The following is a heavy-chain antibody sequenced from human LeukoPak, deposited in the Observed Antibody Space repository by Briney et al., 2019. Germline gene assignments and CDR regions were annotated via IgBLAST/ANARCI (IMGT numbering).Heavy chain of an antibody. CDR1: GFTFSSYA. D-gene: IGHD5-18*01. CDR2: ISGSGGST. V-gene: IGHV3-23*01. J-gene: IGHJ4*02. Sequence: GGSLRLSCAASGFTFSSYAMSWVRQAPGKGLEWVSAISGSGGSTYYADSVKGRFTISRDNTKNTLYLQMNSLRAEDTAVYYCAKERGYSYGSPVRYWGRGTLVTVSS. CDR3: AKERGYSYGSPVRY.